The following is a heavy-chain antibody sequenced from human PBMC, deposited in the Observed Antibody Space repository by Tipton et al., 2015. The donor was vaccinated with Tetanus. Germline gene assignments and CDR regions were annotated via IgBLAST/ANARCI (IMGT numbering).Heavy chain of an antibody. CDR1: GFRFSYSG. D-gene: IGHD3-22*01. V-gene: IGHV3-30*03. CDR2: IAFDGKNE. CDR3: ARALHYYDSSAYYNYYFDY. J-gene: IGHJ4*02. Sequence: SLRLSCAASGFRFSYSGMHWVRQAPGKGLEWVAVIAFDGKNERYADSVKGRFIISRDNSKNTLYLQMNSLRAEDTAVYYCARALHYYDSSAYYNYYFDYWGQGTLVTVSS.